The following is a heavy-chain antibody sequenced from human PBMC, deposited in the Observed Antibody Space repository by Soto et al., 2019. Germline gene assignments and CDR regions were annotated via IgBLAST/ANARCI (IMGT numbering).Heavy chain of an antibody. Sequence: PSETLSLTCTVSGGSISSGGYYWSWIRQHPGKGLEWIGYIYYSGSTYYNPSLKSRVTISVDTSKNQFSLKLSSVTAADTAVYYCARDLKGLNWFDPWGQGTLVTVS. CDR3: ARDLKGLNWFDP. V-gene: IGHV4-31*03. J-gene: IGHJ5*02. CDR2: IYYSGST. CDR1: GGSISSGGYY.